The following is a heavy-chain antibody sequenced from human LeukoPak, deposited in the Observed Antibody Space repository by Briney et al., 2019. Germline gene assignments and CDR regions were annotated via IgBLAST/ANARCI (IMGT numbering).Heavy chain of an antibody. D-gene: IGHD3-10*01. CDR1: GYTFTSYD. J-gene: IGHJ4*02. V-gene: IGHV1-69*13. CDR2: IIPIFGTA. CDR3: ARDYYGSGSYY. Sequence: ASVKVSCKASGYTFTSYDINWVRQATGQGLEWMGGIIPIFGTANYAQKFQGRVTITADESTSTAYMELSSLRSEDTAVYYCARDYYGSGSYYWGQGTLVTVSS.